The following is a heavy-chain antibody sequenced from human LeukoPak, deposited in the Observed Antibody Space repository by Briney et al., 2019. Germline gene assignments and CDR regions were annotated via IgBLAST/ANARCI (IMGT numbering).Heavy chain of an antibody. Sequence: PGGSLRLSCAASGFTFSSYSMNWVRQAPGKGLEWVSSISSSSSYIYYADSVKGRFTISRDNAKNSLYLQMNSLRAEDTAVYYCARLPADDSVFDHWGQGTLVTVSS. CDR1: GFTFSSYS. CDR3: ARLPADDSVFDH. CDR2: ISSSSSYI. D-gene: IGHD2-15*01. J-gene: IGHJ4*02. V-gene: IGHV3-21*01.